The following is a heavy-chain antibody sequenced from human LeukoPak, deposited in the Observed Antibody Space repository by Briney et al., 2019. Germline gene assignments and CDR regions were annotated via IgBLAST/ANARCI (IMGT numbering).Heavy chain of an antibody. D-gene: IGHD3-10*01. CDR2: ISSGGSTI. J-gene: IGHJ4*02. CDR3: ARDVYGSGRSGDFDT. Sequence: GGSLRLSCAASGFTFSSYEMHRVRQAPGKGLEWVSYISSGGSTIYYADSVKGRFTISRDNAKNSLYLQMNSLRAEDTAVYYCARDVYGSGRSGDFDTWGQGTLVTVSS. CDR1: GFTFSSYE. V-gene: IGHV3-48*03.